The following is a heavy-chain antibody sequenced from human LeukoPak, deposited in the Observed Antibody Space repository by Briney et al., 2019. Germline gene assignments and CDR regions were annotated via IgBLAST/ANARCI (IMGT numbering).Heavy chain of an antibody. D-gene: IGHD6-6*01. CDR3: ARLQHSYSSSSMPYNWFDP. V-gene: IGHV4-39*01. CDR1: GGSISSSSYY. J-gene: IGHJ5*02. Sequence: SSETLSLTCTVSGGSISSSSYYWGWIRQPPGKGLEWIGSIYYSGSTYYNPSLKSRVTISVDTSKNQFSLKLSSVTAADTAVYYCARLQHSYSSSSMPYNWFDPWGQGTLVTVSS. CDR2: IYYSGST.